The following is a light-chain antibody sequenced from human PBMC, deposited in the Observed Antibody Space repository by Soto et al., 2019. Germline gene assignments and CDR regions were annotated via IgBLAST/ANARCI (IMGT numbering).Light chain of an antibody. CDR1: QSVSSSY. J-gene: IGKJ5*01. CDR3: LQDYNYPST. Sequence: EIVLTQSPGTLSLSPGERATLSCRASQSVSSSYLAWYHQKPGQAPRLLIYGASSRATGIPDRFSGSGSGTEFTLTIDSLRPDDFATYYCLQDYNYPSTFGQGTRLEI. V-gene: IGKV3-20*01. CDR2: GAS.